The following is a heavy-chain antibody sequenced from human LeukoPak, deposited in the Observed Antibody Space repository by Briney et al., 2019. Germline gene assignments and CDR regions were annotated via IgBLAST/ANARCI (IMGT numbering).Heavy chain of an antibody. CDR3: ARPSENSAFDY. D-gene: IGHD2-21*01. CDR1: GDSFTSYW. V-gene: IGHV5-51*01. Sequence: GESLKISCKGSGDSFTSYWIGWVRQMPGKGLEWMGIIYPGDSDTRYSPSFQGQVTISADKSISTAYLQWGSLKASDTAMYYCARPSENSAFDYWGQGTLVTVSS. CDR2: IYPGDSDT. J-gene: IGHJ4*02.